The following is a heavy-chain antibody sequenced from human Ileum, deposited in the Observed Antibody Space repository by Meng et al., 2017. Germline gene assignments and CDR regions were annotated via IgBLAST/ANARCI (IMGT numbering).Heavy chain of an antibody. V-gene: IGHV1-8*01. D-gene: IGHD1-1*01. CDR1: GFIFSSYD. CDR2: MNPNSGNT. CDR3: ARRTQSTGTALGH. Sequence: QVQLVQSGPEVKKPGASVTVSCKASGFIFSSYDINWVRQAPRQGLEWMGWMNPNSGNTGFAQKFQDRITMTRDTSINTAYMELSSLTSEDTAVYYCARRTQSTGTALGHWGQGTLVTVSS. J-gene: IGHJ4*02.